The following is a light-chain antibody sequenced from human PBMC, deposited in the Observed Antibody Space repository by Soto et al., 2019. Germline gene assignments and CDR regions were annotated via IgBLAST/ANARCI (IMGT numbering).Light chain of an antibody. CDR2: LGS. J-gene: IGKJ5*01. Sequence: DIVMTQSPLSLPVTPGEPASISCRSSQSLLQSNGYNYLDWYLQKPGQSPQLLIYLGSNRASGVPDRFSGRGSGTDFTLKISRVEAEDVGVYYCMQALQTPLTFGQGTRLDFK. CDR3: MQALQTPLT. V-gene: IGKV2-28*01. CDR1: QSLLQSNGYNY.